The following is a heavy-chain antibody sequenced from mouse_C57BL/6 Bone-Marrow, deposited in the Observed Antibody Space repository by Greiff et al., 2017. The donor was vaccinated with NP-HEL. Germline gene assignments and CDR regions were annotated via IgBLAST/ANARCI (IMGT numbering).Heavy chain of an antibody. D-gene: IGHD2-3*01. CDR3: TLRDGYYFDY. V-gene: IGHV1-15*01. Sequence: QVHVKQSGAELVRPGASVTLSCKASGYTFTDYEMHWVKQTPVHGLEWIGAIDPETGGTAYNQKFKGKAILTADKSSSTAYMELRSLTSEDSAVYYCTLRDGYYFDYWGQGTTLTVSS. CDR1: GYTFTDYE. J-gene: IGHJ2*01. CDR2: IDPETGGT.